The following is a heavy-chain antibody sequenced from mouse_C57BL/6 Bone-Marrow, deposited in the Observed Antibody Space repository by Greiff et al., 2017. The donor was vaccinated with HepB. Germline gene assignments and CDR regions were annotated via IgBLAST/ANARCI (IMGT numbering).Heavy chain of an antibody. V-gene: IGHV14-1*01. CDR3: TTGYYFYYAMDY. Sequence: VQLQQSGAELVRPGASVKLSCTASGFNIKDYYMHWVKQRPEQGLEWIGRIDHEDGDTEYAPKFQGKATITADTASNTAYLQLSSLTSEDSAVYYCTTGYYFYYAMDYWGQGTSVTVSS. CDR1: GFNIKDYY. D-gene: IGHD2-3*01. J-gene: IGHJ4*01. CDR2: IDHEDGDT.